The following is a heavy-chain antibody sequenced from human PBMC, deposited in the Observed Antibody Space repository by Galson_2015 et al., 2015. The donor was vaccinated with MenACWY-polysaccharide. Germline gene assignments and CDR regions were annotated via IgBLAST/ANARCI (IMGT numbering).Heavy chain of an antibody. CDR3: ASASDVPYCLSPPRCFAS. Sequence: SLRLSCAASGFTFSDFYMNWVRQAPGKGLEWVSYISSTGSTIYYADSVKGRFTISRDNAKNSLYLQMNSLRADDTAVYYCASASDVPYCLSPPRCFASWGQGTLVTVSS. CDR2: ISSTGSTI. V-gene: IGHV3-11*04. D-gene: IGHD2-15*01. CDR1: GFTFSDFY. J-gene: IGHJ4*02.